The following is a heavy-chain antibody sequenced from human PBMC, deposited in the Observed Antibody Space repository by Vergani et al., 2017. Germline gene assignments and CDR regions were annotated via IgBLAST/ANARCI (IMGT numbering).Heavy chain of an antibody. CDR2: IWYDGSNK. D-gene: IGHD3-10*01. J-gene: IGHJ4*02. V-gene: IGHV3-33*01. CDR1: GFTFSRYG. Sequence: QVQLVESGGGVVQPGRSLRLSCAASGFTFSRYGMHWVRQAPGKGLEWVAVIWYDGSNKYYADSVKGRFTISRDNSKTTLYLQMNSLRAEDTAVYYCAREGPDYYGSGFVDYWGQGTLVTVSS. CDR3: AREGPDYYGSGFVDY.